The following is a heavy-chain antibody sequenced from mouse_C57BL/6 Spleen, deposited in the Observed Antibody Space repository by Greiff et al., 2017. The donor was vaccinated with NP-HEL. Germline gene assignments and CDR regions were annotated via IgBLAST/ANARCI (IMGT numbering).Heavy chain of an antibody. CDR1: GFTFSSYA. V-gene: IGHV5-4*01. Sequence: EVMLVESGGGLVKPGGSLKLSCAASGFTFSSYAMSWVRQTPEKRLEWVATISDGGSYTYYPDNVKGRFTISRDNAKNNLYLQMSHLKSEDTAMYYCAREDSSCYAYAMDYWGQGTSVTVSS. D-gene: IGHD3-2*02. CDR3: AREDSSCYAYAMDY. J-gene: IGHJ4*01. CDR2: ISDGGSYT.